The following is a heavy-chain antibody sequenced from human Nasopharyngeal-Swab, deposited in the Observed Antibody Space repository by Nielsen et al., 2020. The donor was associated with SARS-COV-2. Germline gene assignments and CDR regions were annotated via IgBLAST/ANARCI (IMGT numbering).Heavy chain of an antibody. CDR2: MNPNSGGT. J-gene: IGHJ5*02. Sequence: WVRQAPGQGLEWMGWMNPNSGGTNYAQKFQGRVTMTRDTSISTAYMELSRLRSDDTAVYYCARERQRANWFDPWGQGTLVTVSS. D-gene: IGHD6-25*01. V-gene: IGHV1-2*02. CDR3: ARERQRANWFDP.